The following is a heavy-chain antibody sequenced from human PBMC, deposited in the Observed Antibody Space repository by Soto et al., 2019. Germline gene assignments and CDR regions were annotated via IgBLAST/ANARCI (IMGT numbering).Heavy chain of an antibody. CDR2: IYYSGST. CDR3: ARARGDSSGYQH. D-gene: IGHD3-22*01. J-gene: IGHJ4*02. Sequence: SETLSLTCAVYGGAFSGYYWSWIRQPPGKGLEWIGYIYYSGSTNYNPSLKSRVTISVDTSKNQFSLKLSSVTAADTAVYYCARARGDSSGYQHWGQGTLVTVSS. V-gene: IGHV4-59*08. CDR1: GGAFSGYY.